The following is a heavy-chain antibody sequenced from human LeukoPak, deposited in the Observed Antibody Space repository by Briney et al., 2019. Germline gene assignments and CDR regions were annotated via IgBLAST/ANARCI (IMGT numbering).Heavy chain of an antibody. Sequence: SETLSLTCTVSGGSISRGDYYWSWIRQPPGKGLECIGYIYYSGSTYYNPSLKSRVTISVDTSKNQFSLKLSSVTAADTAVYYCARVRASSGWYEGDYWGQGTLATVSS. CDR1: GGSISRGDYY. V-gene: IGHV4-30-4*08. D-gene: IGHD6-19*01. J-gene: IGHJ4*02. CDR2: IYYSGST. CDR3: ARVRASSGWYEGDY.